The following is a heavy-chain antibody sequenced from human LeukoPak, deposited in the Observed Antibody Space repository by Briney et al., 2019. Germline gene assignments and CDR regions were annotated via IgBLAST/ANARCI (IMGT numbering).Heavy chain of an antibody. CDR2: ISSSSSYI. CDR3: ARVFRTGGAFDY. J-gene: IGHJ4*02. D-gene: IGHD3-16*01. V-gene: IGHV3-21*01. CDR1: RFTFSRYG. Sequence: PGGSLRLSCTASRFTFSRYGLHWVRQAPGKGLEWVSSISSSSSYIYYADSVKGRFTISRDNAKNSLYLQMNSLRAEDTAVYYCARVFRTGGAFDYWGQGTLVTVST.